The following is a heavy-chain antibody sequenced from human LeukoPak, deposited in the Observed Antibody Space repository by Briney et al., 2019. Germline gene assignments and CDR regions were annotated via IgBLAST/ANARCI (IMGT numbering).Heavy chain of an antibody. Sequence: GGSLRLSCAASGFTVSSNYMSWVRQAPGKGLEWVSVIYSGGSTYYADSVKGRFTISRDNAKNSLYLQMNSLRAEDTAVYYCARGQSITIFGVVIPDYFDYWGQGTLVTVSS. J-gene: IGHJ4*02. V-gene: IGHV3-53*01. CDR2: IYSGGST. CDR1: GFTVSSNY. D-gene: IGHD3-3*01. CDR3: ARGQSITIFGVVIPDYFDY.